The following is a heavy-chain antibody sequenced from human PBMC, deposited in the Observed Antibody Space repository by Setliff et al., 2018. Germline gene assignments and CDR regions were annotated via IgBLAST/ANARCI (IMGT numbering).Heavy chain of an antibody. V-gene: IGHV1-46*01. CDR1: GYTFTSYY. CDR2: INPSGGST. J-gene: IGHJ6*02. Sequence: ASVKVSCKASGYTFTSYYMHWVRQAPGQGLEWMGIINPSGGSTSYAQKFQGRVTMTRDTSTSTVYMELSSLRSEDTAVYYCARIGITMIVVVNPSLFYGMDVWGQGTTVTVSS. CDR3: ARIGITMIVVVNPSLFYGMDV. D-gene: IGHD3-22*01.